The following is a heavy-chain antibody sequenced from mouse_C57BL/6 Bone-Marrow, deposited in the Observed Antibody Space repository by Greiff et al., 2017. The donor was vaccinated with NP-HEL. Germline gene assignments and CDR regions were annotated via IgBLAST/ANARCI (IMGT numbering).Heavy chain of an antibody. CDR1: GFTFSSYG. D-gene: IGHD1-1*01. J-gene: IGHJ3*01. V-gene: IGHV5-6*01. CDR2: ISSGGSYT. Sequence: EVNVVESGGDLVKPGGSLKLSCAASGFTFSSYGMSWVRQTPDKRLEWVATISSGGSYTYYPDSVKGRFTISRDNAKNTLYLQMSSLKSEDTAMYYCARHDHYYGSSYGAWFAYWGQGTLVTVSA. CDR3: ARHDHYYGSSYGAWFAY.